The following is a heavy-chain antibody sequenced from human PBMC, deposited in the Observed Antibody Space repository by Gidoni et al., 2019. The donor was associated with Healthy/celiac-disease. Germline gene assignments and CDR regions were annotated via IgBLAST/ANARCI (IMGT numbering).Heavy chain of an antibody. CDR3: ARGPYSGYDWGDNWFDP. CDR1: GDTFSSYA. Sequence: QVQLVQSGAEMKKPGSSVKVSCKASGDTFSSYAISWVRQAPGQGLEWMGGFIPVFGTASYAQNFQGRVTITADEFTSTAYMELSSLRSEDTAVYYCARGPYSGYDWGDNWFDPWGLGTLVTVSS. D-gene: IGHD5-12*01. J-gene: IGHJ5*02. V-gene: IGHV1-69*01. CDR2: FIPVFGTA.